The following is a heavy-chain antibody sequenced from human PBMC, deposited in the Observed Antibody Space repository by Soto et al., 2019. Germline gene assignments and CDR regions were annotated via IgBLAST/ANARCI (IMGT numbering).Heavy chain of an antibody. CDR3: ARGDCTGDYCYSWPFNYGVDV. CDR1: GFTFNTYG. J-gene: IGHJ6*02. Sequence: QVQLVESGGGVVQPGGSLRLSCTTSGFTFNTYGMYWVRQAPGKGLEWVAIIWYDGSNKYYGDSVKGRFTISRDNSKNTRYLQMNSLRAEDTALYYCARGDCTGDYCYSWPFNYGVDVWGQGTTVTVSS. D-gene: IGHD2-15*01. V-gene: IGHV3-33*08. CDR2: IWYDGSNK.